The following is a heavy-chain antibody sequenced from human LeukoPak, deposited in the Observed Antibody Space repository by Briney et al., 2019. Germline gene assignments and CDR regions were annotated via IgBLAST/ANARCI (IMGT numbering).Heavy chain of an antibody. Sequence: SVKVSCKASGGTFSSYAISWVRQAPGQGLEWMGGIIPIFGTANYAQKFQGRVTITADESTSTAYMELSSLRSEDTAVYYCARDLSLYYDFWSGYEGYYYGMDVWGQGTTVTVSS. CDR2: IIPIFGTA. CDR1: GGTFSSYA. J-gene: IGHJ6*02. D-gene: IGHD3-3*01. V-gene: IGHV1-69*13. CDR3: ARDLSLYYDFWSGYEGYYYGMDV.